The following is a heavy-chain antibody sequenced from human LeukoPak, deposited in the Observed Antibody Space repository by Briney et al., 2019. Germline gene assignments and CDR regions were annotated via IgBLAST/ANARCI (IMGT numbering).Heavy chain of an antibody. CDR1: GFTFSTHA. D-gene: IGHD6-13*01. Sequence: GGSLRLSCAASGFTFSTHAMSWVRESPGKGLEWVSTISGNGGTTYYADSVKGRFTISRDNSKNTLYLQMNSLRVEDTAVYYCAKPPPDSSSWLFDYWGQGTLVTVSS. CDR2: ISGNGGTT. V-gene: IGHV3-23*01. CDR3: AKPPPDSSSWLFDY. J-gene: IGHJ4*02.